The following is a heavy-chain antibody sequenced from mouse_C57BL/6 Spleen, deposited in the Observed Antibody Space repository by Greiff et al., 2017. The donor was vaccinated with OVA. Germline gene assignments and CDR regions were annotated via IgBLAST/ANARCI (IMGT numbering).Heavy chain of an antibody. CDR3: ARSGGYSNYVYWYFDV. CDR1: GYTFTSYW. Sequence: VQLQQPGTELVKPGASVKLSCKASGYTFTSYWMHWVKQRPGQGLEWIGNINPSNGGTNYNEKFKSKATLTVDKSSSTAYMQLSSLTSEDSAVYYCARSGGYSNYVYWYFDVWGTGTTVTVSS. CDR2: INPSNGGT. V-gene: IGHV1-53*01. D-gene: IGHD2-5*01. J-gene: IGHJ1*03.